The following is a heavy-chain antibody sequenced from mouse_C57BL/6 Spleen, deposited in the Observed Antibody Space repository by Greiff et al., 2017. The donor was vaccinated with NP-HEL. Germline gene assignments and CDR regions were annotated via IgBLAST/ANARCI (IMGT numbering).Heavy chain of an antibody. D-gene: IGHD2-5*01. Sequence: QVQLQQPGAELVRPGSSVKLSCKASGYTFTSYWMDWVKQRPGQGLEWIGNIYPSDSETHYNQKFKDKATLTVDKSSSTAYMQLSSLTSEDSAVYYCARRRSNSAWFAYWGQGTLVTVSA. CDR2: IYPSDSET. V-gene: IGHV1-61*01. CDR3: ARRRSNSAWFAY. J-gene: IGHJ3*01. CDR1: GYTFTSYW.